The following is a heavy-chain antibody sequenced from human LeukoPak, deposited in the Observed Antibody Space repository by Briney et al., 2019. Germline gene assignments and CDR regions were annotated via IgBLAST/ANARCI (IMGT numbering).Heavy chain of an antibody. V-gene: IGHV3-23*01. J-gene: IGHJ4*02. D-gene: IGHD6-19*01. Sequence: GGSLRLSCAASGFTFSSYAMTWVRQSPGEGLEWVSSMGGSGSGGSTYYADSVKGRFTISTDTSKNTLYLQMNSLRAEDTAVCYCAKEQWLGKINYFDYWGQGTLVTVSS. CDR3: AKEQWLGKINYFDY. CDR2: MGGSGSGGST. CDR1: GFTFSSYA.